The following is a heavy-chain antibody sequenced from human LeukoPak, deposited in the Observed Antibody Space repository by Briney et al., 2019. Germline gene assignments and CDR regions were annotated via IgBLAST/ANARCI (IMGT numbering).Heavy chain of an antibody. CDR2: ISGSGGST. V-gene: IGHV3-23*01. J-gene: IGHJ4*02. CDR3: AKLQTAVVPAATLGFDS. Sequence: PGGSLRLSCAASGFTFSSYGMSWVRQAPGKGLEWVSAISGSGGSTYYADSVKGRFTVSRDNSKNTLYLQMNSLRAEDTAIYYCAKLQTAVVPAATLGFDSWGQGTLVIVSS. CDR1: GFTFSSYG. D-gene: IGHD2-2*01.